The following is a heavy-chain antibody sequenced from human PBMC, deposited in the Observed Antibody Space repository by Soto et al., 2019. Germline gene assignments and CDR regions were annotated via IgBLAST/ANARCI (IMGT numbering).Heavy chain of an antibody. J-gene: IGHJ6*02. V-gene: IGHV1-46*01. D-gene: IGHD4-17*01. CDR1: GYTFTSYY. CDR3: ARDTGATPNYYYYGMDV. CDR2: INPSGGST. Sequence: ASVKVSCKASGYTFTSYYMHWVRQAPGQGLEWMGIINPSGGSTSYAQKFQGRVTITADKSTSTAYMELSSLRSEDTAVYYCARDTGATPNYYYYGMDVWGQGTTVTVSS.